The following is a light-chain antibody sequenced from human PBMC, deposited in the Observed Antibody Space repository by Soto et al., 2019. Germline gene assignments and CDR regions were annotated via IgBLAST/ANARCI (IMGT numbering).Light chain of an antibody. J-gene: IGLJ1*01. V-gene: IGLV2-14*03. CDR2: DVR. CDR1: SSDVGHYDY. Sequence: QSALTQPASVSGSPGQSITISCTGTSSDVGHYDYVSWYQQHPGNAPKLMIYDVRLRPSGVSDRFSDSKSGNTASLTISGLRAEDEADYYCCSYTTTTSRVFGTGTKLTV. CDR3: CSYTTTTSRV.